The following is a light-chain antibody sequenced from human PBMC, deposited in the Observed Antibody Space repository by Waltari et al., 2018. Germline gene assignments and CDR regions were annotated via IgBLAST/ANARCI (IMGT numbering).Light chain of an antibody. V-gene: IGKV3-15*01. CDR2: AAS. J-gene: IGKJ4*01. Sequence: EIVMTQSPATLSVSPGERATLSCRASQSINSNLAWYQQKPGQAPRLLIYAASTRATGIQARFSGSGSGTEFTLTINSLQSEDFAVYSCQQYNNWRSTFGGGTKVEIK. CDR1: QSINSN. CDR3: QQYNNWRST.